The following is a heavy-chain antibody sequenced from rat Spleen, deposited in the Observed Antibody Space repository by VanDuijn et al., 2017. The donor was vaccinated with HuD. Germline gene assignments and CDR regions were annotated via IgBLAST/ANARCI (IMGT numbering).Heavy chain of an antibody. CDR1: GFTFSDHN. D-gene: IGHD1-9*01. CDR3: ARHTMGITTSDY. CDR2: IFYDGSST. Sequence: EVQLVESGGGLVQPGGSLKLSCAASGFTFSDHNMAWVRQAPKKGLEWVATIFYDGSSTYYRDSVKGRFTISRDNAKSTLYLQMDSLRSEDTATYYCARHTMGITTSDYWGQGVMVTVSS. J-gene: IGHJ2*01. V-gene: IGHV5-7*01.